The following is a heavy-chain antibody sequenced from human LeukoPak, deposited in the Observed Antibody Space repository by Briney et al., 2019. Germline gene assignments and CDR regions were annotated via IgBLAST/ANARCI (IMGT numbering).Heavy chain of an antibody. CDR1: GYTFTSYD. CDR2: MNPNSGNT. CDR3: AIQNYDFWSGAFDY. V-gene: IGHV1-8*01. D-gene: IGHD3-3*01. Sequence: ASVKVSCKASGYTFTSYDINRVRQATGQGLEWMGWMNPNSGNTGYAQKFQGRVTMTRNTSISTAYMELSSLRSEDTAVYYCAIQNYDFWSGAFDYWGQGTLVTVSS. J-gene: IGHJ4*02.